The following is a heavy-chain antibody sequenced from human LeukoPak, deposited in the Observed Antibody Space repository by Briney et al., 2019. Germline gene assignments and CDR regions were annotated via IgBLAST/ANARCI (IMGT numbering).Heavy chain of an antibody. CDR3: ARDQGYSNYY. D-gene: IGHD4-11*01. Sequence: PSETLSLTCTASGGSISSGSYNWSWLRQPDGKELEWIGRIYTSGSTNYNPSLKSRVTISVDTSKNQFSLKLSSVTAADTAVYYCARDQGYSNYYWGQGTLVTVSS. CDR1: GGSISSGSYN. CDR2: IYTSGST. V-gene: IGHV4-61*02. J-gene: IGHJ4*02.